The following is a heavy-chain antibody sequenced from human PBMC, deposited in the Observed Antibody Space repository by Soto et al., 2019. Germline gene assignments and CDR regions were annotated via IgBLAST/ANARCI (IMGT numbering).Heavy chain of an antibody. D-gene: IGHD6-6*01. V-gene: IGHV3-33*01. Sequence: PGGSLRLSCAASGFTFSSYGMHWVRQAPGKGLEWVVFFLFYGSNKYYADSVKGRFTISRDNSKNTLFLQMNSLRAEDTAVYYCAREKGEYSSSSYYFDYWGQGTLVTVPQ. CDR2: FLFYGSNK. CDR3: AREKGEYSSSSYYFDY. J-gene: IGHJ4*02. CDR1: GFTFSSYG.